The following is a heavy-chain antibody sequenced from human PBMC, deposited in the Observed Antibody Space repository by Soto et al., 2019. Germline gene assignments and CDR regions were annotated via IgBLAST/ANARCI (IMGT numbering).Heavy chain of an antibody. CDR1: GFTFSSYA. V-gene: IGHV3-23*01. J-gene: IGHJ4*02. CDR2: ISGSGGST. Sequence: PGGSLRLSCAASGFTFSSYAMSWVRQAPGKGLEWVSAISGSGGSTYYADSVKGRFTISRDNSKNTLYLQMNSLRAEDTAVYYCAKPVSCSGGSCYSRWGQGTPVTVSS. D-gene: IGHD2-15*01. CDR3: AKPVSCSGGSCYSR.